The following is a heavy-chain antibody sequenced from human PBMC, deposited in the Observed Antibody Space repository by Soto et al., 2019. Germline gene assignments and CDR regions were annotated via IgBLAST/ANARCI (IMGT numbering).Heavy chain of an antibody. CDR2: ISSSGSIT. CDR3: ARDSSMAAAPTEY. V-gene: IGHV3-11*01. J-gene: IGHJ4*02. Sequence: QVQLVESGGVLVKPGGSLRLSCAASGFTFSDYYMSWIRQTPGKGLEWVSYISSSGSITYYADSVKGRFTISRGNAKNSLFLQMNSLRVEDTAVYYCARDSSMAAAPTEYWGQGTLVTVSS. CDR1: GFTFSDYY. D-gene: IGHD6-13*01.